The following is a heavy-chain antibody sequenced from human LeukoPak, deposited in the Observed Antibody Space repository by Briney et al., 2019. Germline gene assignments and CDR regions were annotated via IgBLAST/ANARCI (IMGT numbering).Heavy chain of an antibody. Sequence: NPSETLSLTCSVSGGSIGTNYWSWIRQVPGKGLEWIGYSSYIGSSNYNPSLKSRVTISVDTSKTQFSLYLNSVTAADTAVYYCARSDAHHIHSSSWHFDYWGQGTLVTVSS. CDR1: GGSIGTNY. CDR2: SSYIGSS. V-gene: IGHV4-59*01. J-gene: IGHJ4*02. D-gene: IGHD6-13*01. CDR3: ARSDAHHIHSSSWHFDY.